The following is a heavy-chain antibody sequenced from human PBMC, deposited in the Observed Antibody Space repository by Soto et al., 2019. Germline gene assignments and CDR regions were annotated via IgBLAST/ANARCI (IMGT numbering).Heavy chain of an antibody. V-gene: IGHV3-33*01. Sequence: GGSLRRSCAASGFTFSSYGMHWVRQAPGKGLEWVAVIWYDGSNKYYADSVKGRFTISRDNSKNTLYLQMNSLRAEDTAVYYCARSQTPIVVVVAAIGYWGQGTLVTVSS. D-gene: IGHD2-15*01. CDR3: ARSQTPIVVVVAAIGY. J-gene: IGHJ4*02. CDR1: GFTFSSYG. CDR2: IWYDGSNK.